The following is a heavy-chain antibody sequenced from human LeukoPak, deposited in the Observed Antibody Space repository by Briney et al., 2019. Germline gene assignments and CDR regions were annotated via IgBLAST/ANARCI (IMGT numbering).Heavy chain of an antibody. V-gene: IGHV3-15*01. CDR3: TTDELRYFDWLFNYFDY. CDR2: IKSITDGGTT. J-gene: IGHJ4*02. CDR1: GFTFSNAW. D-gene: IGHD3-9*01. Sequence: GGSLRRSCAASGFTFSNAWMSWVRQAPGKGLEWVSRIKSITDGGTTDYAAPVKGRFTISRDDSKNTLYLQMNSLKTEDTAVYYCTTDELRYFDWLFNYFDYWGQGTLVTVSS.